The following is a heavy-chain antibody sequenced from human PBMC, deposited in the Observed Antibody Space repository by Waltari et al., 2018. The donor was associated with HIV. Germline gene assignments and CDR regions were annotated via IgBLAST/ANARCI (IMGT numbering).Heavy chain of an antibody. Sequence: LQLQESGPGLVKPSETLSLTCTVSGGSISSSSRHYGGWIRQPPGKRLEWIGSIYYGGNTYYNPSLGSRVTISVDTSKNQFSRKLRSVTAADTSLYYCARVSTWFHLKGGDVWGQGTTVTVSS. V-gene: IGHV4-39*01. D-gene: IGHD1-26*01. CDR3: ARVSTWFHLKGGDV. CDR1: GGSISSSSRHY. CDR2: IYYGGNT. J-gene: IGHJ6*02.